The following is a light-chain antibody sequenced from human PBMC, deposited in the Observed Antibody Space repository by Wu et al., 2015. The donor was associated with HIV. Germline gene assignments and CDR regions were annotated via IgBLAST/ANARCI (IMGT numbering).Light chain of an antibody. Sequence: EIILTQSPGTLSLSPGESATLSCRASQNGNNAYLAWYQQTPGQAPRLLIYGASIRATGIPDRFSGSGSGTDFTLTINRLEPEDFAMYYCQHYDNSPWTFGQRDQGRYQT. CDR1: QNGNNAY. V-gene: IGKV3-20*01. CDR2: GAS. CDR3: QHYDNSPWT. J-gene: IGKJ1*01.